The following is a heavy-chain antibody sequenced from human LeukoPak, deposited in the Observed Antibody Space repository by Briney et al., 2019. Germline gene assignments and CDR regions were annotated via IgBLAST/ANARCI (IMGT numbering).Heavy chain of an antibody. Sequence: AGGSLRLSCAASGFTFSSFWMSWVRQAPGKGLEWVANIKRDGGDKYYVDSVKGRFSTSRDNAKNSLYLHMNSLRAEDTAVYYCARGDEYTTSPWGQGTLVTVSS. D-gene: IGHD2-2*02. J-gene: IGHJ4*02. CDR2: IKRDGGDK. CDR1: GFTFSSFW. CDR3: ARGDEYTTSP. V-gene: IGHV3-7*05.